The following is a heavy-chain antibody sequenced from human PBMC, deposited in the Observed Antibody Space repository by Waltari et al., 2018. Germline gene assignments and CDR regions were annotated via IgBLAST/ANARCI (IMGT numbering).Heavy chain of an antibody. J-gene: IGHJ4*02. V-gene: IGHV4-38-2*02. Sequence: QVQLQESGPGLVKPSETLSLTCAVSGYSISSGYYWGWIRQPPGKGLEWIGSIYHSGSTYYNPSLKSRVTISVDTSKNQFSLKLSSVTAADTAVYYCARDLGAVVIASIGYFDYWGQGTLVTVSS. CDR2: IYHSGST. D-gene: IGHD2-21*01. CDR3: ARDLGAVVIASIGYFDY. CDR1: GYSISSGYY.